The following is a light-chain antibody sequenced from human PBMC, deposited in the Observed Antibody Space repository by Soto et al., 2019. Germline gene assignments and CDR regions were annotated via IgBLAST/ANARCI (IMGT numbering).Light chain of an antibody. J-gene: IGLJ1*01. CDR2: NND. CDR3: ASWDDSLHGYV. V-gene: IGLV1-44*01. Sequence: QSVLTQPPSASGTPGQRVSVSCSGSSSNIGSNAVNWYQQLPGTSPKLLIYNNDQRPSGVPDRFSGSKSGTSASLAISGLQSEDEADYYCASWDDSLHGYVFGIGTKVTVL. CDR1: SSNIGSNA.